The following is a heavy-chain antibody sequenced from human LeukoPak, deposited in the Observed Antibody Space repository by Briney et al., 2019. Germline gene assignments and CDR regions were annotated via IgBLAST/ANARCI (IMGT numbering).Heavy chain of an antibody. CDR3: ARALSVVVAAEGYYFDY. V-gene: IGHV4-34*01. CDR1: GGSFSGYY. D-gene: IGHD2-15*01. Sequence: SETLSLTCAVYGGSFSGYYWSWIRQPPGKGLEWIGEINHSGSTNYNPSLKSRVTISVDTSKNQFSLKLSSVTAADTAVYYCARALSVVVAAEGYYFDYWDQGTLVTVSS. J-gene: IGHJ4*02. CDR2: INHSGST.